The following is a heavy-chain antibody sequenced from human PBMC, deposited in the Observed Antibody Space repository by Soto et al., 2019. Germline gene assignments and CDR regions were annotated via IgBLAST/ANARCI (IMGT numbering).Heavy chain of an antibody. CDR3: AKGGRIFGVIVH. Sequence: GGSLRLSCAASGFTFSSYAMHWVRQAPGKGLEWVSTITSGGTNTYYADSVKGRFTVSRDNSKNTLYLQMNSLTSEDTAVYFCAKGGRIFGVIVHWGQGALVTVSS. D-gene: IGHD3-3*01. CDR2: ITSGGTNT. J-gene: IGHJ4*02. V-gene: IGHV3-23*01. CDR1: GFTFSSYA.